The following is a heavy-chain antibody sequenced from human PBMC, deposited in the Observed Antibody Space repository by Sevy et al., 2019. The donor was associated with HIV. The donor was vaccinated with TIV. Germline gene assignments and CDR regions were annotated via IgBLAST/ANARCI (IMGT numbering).Heavy chain of an antibody. CDR1: GGSFSGYY. CDR3: ARGGRVAINFDY. V-gene: IGHV4-34*01. D-gene: IGHD2-21*01. Sequence: SETLSLTCAVYGGSFSGYYWSWIRQPPGKGLEWIGEINHSGSTNYNPSLKSRVTISVDTSKNQFSLKLSSVTAADTAVYYCARGGRVAINFDYWCQGTLVTVSS. CDR2: INHSGST. J-gene: IGHJ4*02.